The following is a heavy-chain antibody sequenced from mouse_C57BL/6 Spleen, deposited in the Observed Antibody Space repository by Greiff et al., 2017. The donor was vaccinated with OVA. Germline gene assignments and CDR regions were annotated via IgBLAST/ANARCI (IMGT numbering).Heavy chain of an antibody. D-gene: IGHD1-1*02. Sequence: EVHVVESGGGLVQPGGSLSLSCAASGFTFTDYYMSWVRQPPGKALEWLGFIRNKANGYSTEYSASVKGRFTISSDNSQSILYLQMNALRAEDSATYYCERYTMTAVATGDLDDWGKGTSVTVSS. CDR3: ERYTMTAVATGDLDD. V-gene: IGHV7-3*01. CDR1: GFTFTDYY. CDR2: IRNKANGYST. J-gene: IGHJ4*01.